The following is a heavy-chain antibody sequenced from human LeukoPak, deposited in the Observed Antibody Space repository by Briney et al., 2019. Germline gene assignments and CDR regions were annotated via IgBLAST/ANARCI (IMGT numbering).Heavy chain of an antibody. CDR3: ARVGGNYDFWSGPYYMDV. V-gene: IGHV4-59*01. CDR1: GGSISSYY. Sequence: PSETLSLTCTVSGGSISSYYWSWIRQPPGKGLEWIGYIYYSGSTNYNPSLKSRVTISVDTSKNQFSLKLSSVTAADTAVYYCARVGGNYDFWSGPYYMDVWGKGTTVTVSS. D-gene: IGHD3-3*01. CDR2: IYYSGST. J-gene: IGHJ6*03.